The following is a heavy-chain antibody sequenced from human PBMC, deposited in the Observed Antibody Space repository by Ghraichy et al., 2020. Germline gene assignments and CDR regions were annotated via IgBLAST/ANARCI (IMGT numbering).Heavy chain of an antibody. D-gene: IGHD2-15*01. V-gene: IGHV3-74*01. CDR2: IKTDGSTT. CDR1: GLTFISYW. CDR3: STSPRADRGNY. J-gene: IGHJ4*02. Sequence: GALRLSCAASGLTFISYWMHWVRQAPGKGLEWVSHIKTDGSTTNYADSVRGRFTISRDNAKNTLYLQMNSLRADDTAVYYCSTSPRADRGNYWGQGTLVTVSS.